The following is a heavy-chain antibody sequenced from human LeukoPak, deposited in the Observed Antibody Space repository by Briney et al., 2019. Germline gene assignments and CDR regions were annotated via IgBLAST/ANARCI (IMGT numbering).Heavy chain of an antibody. CDR1: GYSISSGCY. J-gene: IGHJ3*02. V-gene: IGHV4-38-2*01. CDR2: IYHSGST. CDR3: ARLGARNAFDI. Sequence: SETLSLTCAMSGYSISSGCYWGWVRQPPGKGLEWIGIIYHSGSTFFNPSLKSRVTISVDTSKNHLSLKLSSVTAADTAVYYCARLGARNAFDIWGQGTVVTVSS.